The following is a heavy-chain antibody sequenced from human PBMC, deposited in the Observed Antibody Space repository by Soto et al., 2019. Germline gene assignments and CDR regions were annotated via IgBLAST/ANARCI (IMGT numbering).Heavy chain of an antibody. Sequence: PGGSLRLSCAASGFTFSSYAMSWGRQAPGKGLEWVSAISGSGGSTYYADSVKGRFTISRDNSKNPLYLQMNSLRAEDTAVYYCAKVLTEYCGGDCYSRGAFDIWGQGTMVTVSS. J-gene: IGHJ3*02. CDR2: ISGSGGST. CDR1: GFTFSSYA. CDR3: AKVLTEYCGGDCYSRGAFDI. V-gene: IGHV3-23*01. D-gene: IGHD2-21*02.